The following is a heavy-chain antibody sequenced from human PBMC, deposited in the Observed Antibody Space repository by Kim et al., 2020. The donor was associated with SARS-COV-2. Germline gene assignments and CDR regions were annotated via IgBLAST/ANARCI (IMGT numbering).Heavy chain of an antibody. V-gene: IGHV3-30-3*01. D-gene: IGHD3-22*01. CDR1: GFTFSSYA. CDR2: ISYDGSNK. Sequence: GGSLRLSCAASGFTFSSYAMHWVRQAPGKGLEWVAVISYDGSNKYYADSVKGRFTISRDNSKNTLYLQMNSLRAEDTAVYYCASRNGYLGYWGQGTLVTVSS. J-gene: IGHJ4*02. CDR3: ASRNGYLGY.